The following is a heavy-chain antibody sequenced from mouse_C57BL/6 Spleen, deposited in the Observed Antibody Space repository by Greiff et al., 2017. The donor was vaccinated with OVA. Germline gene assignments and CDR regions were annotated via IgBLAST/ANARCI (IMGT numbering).Heavy chain of an antibody. D-gene: IGHD2-4*01. Sequence: VQLQQSGTVLARPGASVKMSCKTSGYTFTSYWMHWVKQRPGQGLEWIGAIYPGNSDTSYNQKFKGKAKLTAVTSASTAYMELSSLTNEDSAVDYGTREDDYDHARDYWGQGTSVTVSS. V-gene: IGHV1-5*01. J-gene: IGHJ4*01. CDR2: IYPGNSDT. CDR3: TREDDYDHARDY. CDR1: GYTFTSYW.